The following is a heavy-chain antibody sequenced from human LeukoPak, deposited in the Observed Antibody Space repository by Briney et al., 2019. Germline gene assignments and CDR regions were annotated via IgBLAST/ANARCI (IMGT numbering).Heavy chain of an antibody. CDR3: AKGASSSSAPLSGSQLFDY. J-gene: IGHJ4*02. CDR1: GFTFSSYA. V-gene: IGHV3-23*01. D-gene: IGHD6-6*01. CDR2: ISGSGGGT. Sequence: GSLRLSCAASGFTFSSYAMSWVRQAPGKGLEWVSVISGSGGGTDYADSVKDRFTISRDNSKNTLYLQMNSLGADDTAVYYCAKGASSSSAPLSGSQLFDYWGQGTLVTVSS.